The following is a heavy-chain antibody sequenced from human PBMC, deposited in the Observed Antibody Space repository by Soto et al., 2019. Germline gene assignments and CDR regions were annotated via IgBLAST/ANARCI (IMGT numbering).Heavy chain of an antibody. CDR2: IYYSGST. CDR3: ARRYCSGGSCRFDY. J-gene: IGHJ4*02. D-gene: IGHD2-15*01. CDR1: GGSISSYY. V-gene: IGHV4-59*08. Sequence: QVQLQESGPGRVKPSETLSLTCTVSGGSISSYYWSWIRQPPGKGLEWIGYIYYSGSTNYNPSLKSRVTISVDTSKNQFSLKLSSVTAADTAVYYCARRYCSGGSCRFDYWGQGTLVTVSS.